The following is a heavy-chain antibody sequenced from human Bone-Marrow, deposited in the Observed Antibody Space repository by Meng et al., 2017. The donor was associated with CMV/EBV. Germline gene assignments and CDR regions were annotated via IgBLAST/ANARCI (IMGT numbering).Heavy chain of an antibody. J-gene: IGHJ4*02. CDR1: GFTFSSYA. CDR3: ARERTTTDY. Sequence: GESLKISCAASGFTFSSYAMHWVRQAPGKGLEWVAVISYDGSNKYYADSVKGRFTISRDNSKNTLYLQMNSLRAEDTAVYYCARERTTTDYWGQGTLVTVS. D-gene: IGHD4-17*01. V-gene: IGHV3-30-3*01. CDR2: ISYDGSNK.